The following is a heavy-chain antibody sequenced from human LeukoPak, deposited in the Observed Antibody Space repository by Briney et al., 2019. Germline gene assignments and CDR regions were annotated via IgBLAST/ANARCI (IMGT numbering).Heavy chain of an antibody. CDR3: ASHSSGWYRAYFDY. D-gene: IGHD6-19*01. V-gene: IGHV4-59*08. CDR2: IYYSGST. CDR1: GDSISPYY. J-gene: IGHJ4*02. Sequence: PSETLSLTCTVSGDSISPYYWSWIRQPPGKGLEWIGYIYYSGSTNYNPPLKSRVAISVDTSKNQFSLKLSSVTAADTAVYYCASHSSGWYRAYFDYWGQGTLVTVSS.